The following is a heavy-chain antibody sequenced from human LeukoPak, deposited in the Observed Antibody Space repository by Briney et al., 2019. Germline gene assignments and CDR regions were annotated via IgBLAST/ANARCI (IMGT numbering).Heavy chain of an antibody. J-gene: IGHJ4*02. CDR1: GYSLSSGYY. Sequence: PSETLSLTCAVSGYSLSSGYYWGWIRQPPRKGLEWIGSIYHSGSTYYNPSLKSRVTISVDTSKNQFSLKLSSVTAADTAVYYCARQGGDYFDYWGQGTLVTVSS. CDR3: ARQGGDYFDY. D-gene: IGHD1-26*01. V-gene: IGHV4-38-2*01. CDR2: IYHSGST.